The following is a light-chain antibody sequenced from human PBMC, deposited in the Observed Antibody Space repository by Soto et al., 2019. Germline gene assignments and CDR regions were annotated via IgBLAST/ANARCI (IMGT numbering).Light chain of an antibody. CDR1: QIISSW. CDR3: QQYDRWPHT. CDR2: KAS. Sequence: DLQMTQSPSALSASVGDRVTITCRASQIISSWVAWYQQKPGKAPKFLIYKASTLESGVPSRFSGSGSGTDFTLTISSLQSEDFAVYYCQQYDRWPHTFGQGTKLQIK. J-gene: IGKJ2*01. V-gene: IGKV1-5*03.